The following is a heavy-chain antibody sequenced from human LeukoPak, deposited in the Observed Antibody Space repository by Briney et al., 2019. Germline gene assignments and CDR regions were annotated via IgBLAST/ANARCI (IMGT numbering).Heavy chain of an antibody. J-gene: IGHJ4*02. CDR3: ARAWGYCSSTSCYSYFDL. Sequence: GGSLRLSCAASGFTFSSYWMSWVRQAPGKGLEWVANIKQDGSEKYYVDSVKGRFTISRDNAKNSLYLQMNSLRAEDTAVYYCARAWGYCSSTSCYSYFDLWGQGTLVTVSS. CDR1: GFTFSSYW. V-gene: IGHV3-7*01. D-gene: IGHD2-2*02. CDR2: IKQDGSEK.